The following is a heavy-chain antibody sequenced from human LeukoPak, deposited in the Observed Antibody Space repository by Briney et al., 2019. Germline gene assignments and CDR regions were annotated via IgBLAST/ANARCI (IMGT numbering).Heavy chain of an antibody. Sequence: GGSLRLSCAASGFTVSSNYMSWVRQAPGKGLEWVSVIYSGGSTYYADSVKGRFTISRGNSKNTLYLQMNSLRAEDTAVYYCARDHYDFWSGYSSVNWFDPWGQGTLVTVSS. CDR1: GFTVSSNY. CDR3: ARDHYDFWSGYSSVNWFDP. V-gene: IGHV3-66*02. CDR2: IYSGGST. D-gene: IGHD3-3*01. J-gene: IGHJ5*02.